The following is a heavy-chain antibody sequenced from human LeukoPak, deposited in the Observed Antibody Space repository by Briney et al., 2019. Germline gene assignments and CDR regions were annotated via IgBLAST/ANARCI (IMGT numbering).Heavy chain of an antibody. V-gene: IGHV3-23*01. CDR1: GFTFSNAW. CDR2: ISGSGGST. Sequence: GGSLRLPCTASGFTFSNAWMSWARQATGEGVEGVSAISGSGGSTYYADSVKGRFTISRDNSKNTLYLQMNSLRAEGTAVYYCANTEPPGYYSGMDDWGQGTPVTVSS. J-gene: IGHJ6*02. CDR3: ANTEPPGYYSGMDD.